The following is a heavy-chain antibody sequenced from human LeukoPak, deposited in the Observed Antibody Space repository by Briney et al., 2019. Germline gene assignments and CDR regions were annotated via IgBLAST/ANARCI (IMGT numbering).Heavy chain of an antibody. D-gene: IGHD3-10*01. V-gene: IGHV4-34*01. CDR2: INHIGST. Sequence: SETLSLTCAVYGGSFSGYYWSWIRQPPGKGLEIGEINHIGSTNYNPSLKSRVTISVDTSKNQFSLKLSSVTAADTAVYYCARLLKSITMVRGVIITYYYYYYYMDVWGKGTTVTISS. J-gene: IGHJ6*03. CDR1: GGSFSGYY. CDR3: ARLLKSITMVRGVIITYYYYYYYMDV.